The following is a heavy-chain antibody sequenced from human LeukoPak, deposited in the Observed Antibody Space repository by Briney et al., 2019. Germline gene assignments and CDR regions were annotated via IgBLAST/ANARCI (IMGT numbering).Heavy chain of an antibody. D-gene: IGHD3-22*01. Sequence: PGGSLRLSCAASGFTFDDYAMHWFRHAPGKGLEWVASISWNSVSIGYAESVKGRFTISRDNGKNSLYLQVNSVRVEDTALYYCTKGYDSSGYYYFNLWGQGTQVTVSS. CDR3: TKGYDSSGYYYFNL. J-gene: IGHJ4*02. V-gene: IGHV3-9*01. CDR1: GFTFDDYA. CDR2: ISWNSVSI.